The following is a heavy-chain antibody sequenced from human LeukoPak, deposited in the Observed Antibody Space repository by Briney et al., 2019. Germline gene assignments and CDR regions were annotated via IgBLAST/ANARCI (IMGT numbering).Heavy chain of an antibody. CDR3: AKDPPATIRFIWFDP. CDR1: GGTFSSYA. D-gene: IGHD5-12*01. V-gene: IGHV3-23*01. J-gene: IGHJ5*02. CDR2: ISGSGGST. Sequence: SCKASGGTFSSYAMSWVRQAPGKGLEWVSAISGSGGSTYYADSVKGRFTISRDNSKNTLYLQMNSLRAEDTAVYYCAKDPPATIRFIWFDPWGQGTLVTVSS.